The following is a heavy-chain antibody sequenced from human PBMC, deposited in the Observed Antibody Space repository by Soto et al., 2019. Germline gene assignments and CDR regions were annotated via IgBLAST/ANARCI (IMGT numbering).Heavy chain of an antibody. V-gene: IGHV3-23*01. CDR3: ARSSGSYRPFDY. CDR2: ISGSGGST. J-gene: IGHJ4*02. CDR1: GFTFSSYA. Sequence: LRLSCAASGFTFSSYAMSWVRQAPGKGLEWVSAISGSGGSTYYADSVKGRFSISRDDAKNSLYLQMNSLRDEDTAVYYCARSSGSYRPFDYWGQGILVTVSS. D-gene: IGHD3-22*01.